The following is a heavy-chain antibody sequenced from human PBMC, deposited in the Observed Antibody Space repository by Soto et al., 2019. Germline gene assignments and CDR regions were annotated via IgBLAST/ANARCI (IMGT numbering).Heavy chain of an antibody. V-gene: IGHV3-23*01. CDR2: ITASGEKL. CDR1: GFSLSSYA. D-gene: IGHD2-2*01. CDR3: ARDCISSSCSVWDY. Sequence: PGGSLRLSCAASGFSLSSYAMTWVRQAPGKGLEWVSGITASGEKLYYADSVKGRFTVSRDNSKNTLYLQMHSLRADDTAVYYCARDCISSSCSVWDYWCQGTLVTVSS. J-gene: IGHJ4*02.